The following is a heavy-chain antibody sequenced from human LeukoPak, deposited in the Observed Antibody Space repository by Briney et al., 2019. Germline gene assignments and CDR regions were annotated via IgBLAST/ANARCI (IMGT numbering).Heavy chain of an antibody. Sequence: SETLSLTCAVYGGSFSGYYWSWIRQPPGKGLEWIGEINHSGSTNYNPSLKSRVTISVGTSKNQFSLKLSSVTAADTAVYYCARRRYYGSGSYYKLYFDYWGQGTLVTVSS. CDR1: GGSFSGYY. D-gene: IGHD3-10*01. J-gene: IGHJ4*02. V-gene: IGHV4-34*01. CDR2: INHSGST. CDR3: ARRRYYGSGSYYKLYFDY.